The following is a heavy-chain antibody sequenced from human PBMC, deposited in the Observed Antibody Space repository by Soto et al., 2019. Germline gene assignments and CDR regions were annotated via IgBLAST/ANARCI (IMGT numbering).Heavy chain of an antibody. CDR2: INHSGST. J-gene: IGHJ4*02. Sequence: QVQLQQWGAGLLKPSETLSLTCAVYGGSFSGYYWSWIRQPPGKGLEWIGEINHSGSTNYNPSLKSRVTISVDTSKNQFSLKLSSVTAADTAVYYCARAARGVGATTLLDYWGQGTLVTVSS. V-gene: IGHV4-34*01. D-gene: IGHD1-26*01. CDR1: GGSFSGYY. CDR3: ARAARGVGATTLLDY.